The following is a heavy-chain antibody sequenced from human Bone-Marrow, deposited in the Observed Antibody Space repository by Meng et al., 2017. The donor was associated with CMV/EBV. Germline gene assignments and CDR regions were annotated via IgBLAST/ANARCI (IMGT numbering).Heavy chain of an antibody. V-gene: IGHV3-74*01. Sequence: QTCGDLSVYCSALSLRFNNYCWVCHRQAPGMGLMLVISIKNDKTVKLYEDSVKGRLTIYRDTSKNPLYLKMNYLTAEDTAMYYCAKDIFRWAFDYWGHGTLVTVSS. CDR2: IKNDKTVK. CDR3: AKDIFRWAFDY. J-gene: IGHJ4*01. CDR1: SLRFNNYC. D-gene: IGHD2-21*01.